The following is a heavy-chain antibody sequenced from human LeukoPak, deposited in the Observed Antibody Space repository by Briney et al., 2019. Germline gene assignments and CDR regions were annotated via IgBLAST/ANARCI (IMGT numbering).Heavy chain of an antibody. Sequence: QTGGSLRLSCAASGFTFRSYAMHWVRQAPGKGLEWVAVISYDGRKNFHANSMKGRFTISRDNSQNTLYLQMNSLSAEDTAVYYCVRERGNWGLDEWGQGTLVAVSS. CDR1: GFTFRSYA. D-gene: IGHD7-27*01. J-gene: IGHJ4*02. CDR2: ISYDGRKN. CDR3: VRERGNWGLDE. V-gene: IGHV3-30*03.